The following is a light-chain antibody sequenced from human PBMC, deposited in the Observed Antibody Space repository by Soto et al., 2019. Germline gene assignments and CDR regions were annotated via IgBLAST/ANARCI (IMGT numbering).Light chain of an antibody. CDR2: GVN. CDR3: SSYTSSSTLV. Sequence: QSALTQPASVSGSPGQSITISCTGSRSDVGGYDYVSWYQHHPGKAPKLVIYGVNNRPSGVSDRFSGSKSGNTASLTISGLQSEDEADYYCSSYTSSSTLVFGGGTKLTVL. J-gene: IGLJ2*01. CDR1: RSDVGGYDY. V-gene: IGLV2-14*01.